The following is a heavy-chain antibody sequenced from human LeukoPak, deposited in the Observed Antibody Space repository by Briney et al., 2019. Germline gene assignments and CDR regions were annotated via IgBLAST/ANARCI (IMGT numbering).Heavy chain of an antibody. V-gene: IGHV3-7*01. CDR1: GFTFSSYW. D-gene: IGHD1-26*01. CDR3: ARGVGATSHNYWYFDL. J-gene: IGHJ2*01. Sequence: GGSLRLSCAASGFTFSSYWMSWVRQAPGKGLEWVANIKQDGSEKYYVDSVKGRFTISRDNAKNSLYLQMNSLRAEDTAVYYCARGVGATSHNYWYFDLWGRGTLVTVSS. CDR2: IKQDGSEK.